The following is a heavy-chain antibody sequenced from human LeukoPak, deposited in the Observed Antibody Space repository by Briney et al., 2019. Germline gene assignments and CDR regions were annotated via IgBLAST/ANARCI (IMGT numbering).Heavy chain of an antibody. J-gene: IGHJ4*02. Sequence: GGPLRLSCAASGFTFSTYSMNWVRQAPGKGLEWVSSISSSSSYIYYADSLKGRFTISRDNAKNSLYLQINSLRAEDTAVYYCARDSRQQLDYFDYWGQGTLVTVSS. CDR1: GFTFSTYS. CDR2: ISSSSSYI. V-gene: IGHV3-21*01. CDR3: ARDSRQQLDYFDY. D-gene: IGHD6-13*01.